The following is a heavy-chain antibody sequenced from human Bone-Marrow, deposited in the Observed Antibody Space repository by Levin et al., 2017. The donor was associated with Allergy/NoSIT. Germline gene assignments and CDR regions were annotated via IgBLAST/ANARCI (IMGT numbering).Heavy chain of an antibody. CDR2: MNPNSGNT. D-gene: IGHD4-17*01. CDR3: ARGGSQNTGFDY. V-gene: IGHV1-8*01. CDR1: GYTFTSYD. Sequence: ASVKVSCKASGYTFTSYDINWVRQATGQGLEWMGWMNPNSGNTGYAQKFQGRVTMTMNTSISTAYMELSSLRSEDTAVYYCARGGSQNTGFDYWGQGTLVTVSS. J-gene: IGHJ4*02.